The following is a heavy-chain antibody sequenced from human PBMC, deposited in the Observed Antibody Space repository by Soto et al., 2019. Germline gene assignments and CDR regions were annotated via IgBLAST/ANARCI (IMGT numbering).Heavy chain of an antibody. CDR1: GFTFSGPA. CDR3: TRRYGGSSVVDYYYYMDV. CDR2: IRSKANSYAT. V-gene: IGHV3-73*01. D-gene: IGHD6-6*01. J-gene: IGHJ6*03. Sequence: PGLPLRLSWAASGFTFSGPAMRRIRQAYGKGLEWVGRIRSKANSYATAYAASVKGRFTISRDDSKNTAYLQMNSLKTEDTAVYYCTRRYGGSSVVDYYYYMDVWGKGTTVTVSS.